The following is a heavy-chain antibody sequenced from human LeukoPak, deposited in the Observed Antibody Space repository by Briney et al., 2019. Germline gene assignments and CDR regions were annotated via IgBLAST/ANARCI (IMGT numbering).Heavy chain of an antibody. CDR3: AKAHAYSYGNY. CDR1: GGSFSGYY. J-gene: IGHJ4*02. Sequence: SETLSLTCAVYGGSFSGYYWSWIRQPPGKGLEWIGEINHSGSTNYNPSLKSRVTISVDTSKNQFSLKLSSVTAADTAVYYCAKAHAYSYGNYWGQGTLVTVSS. D-gene: IGHD5-18*01. CDR2: INHSGST. V-gene: IGHV4-34*01.